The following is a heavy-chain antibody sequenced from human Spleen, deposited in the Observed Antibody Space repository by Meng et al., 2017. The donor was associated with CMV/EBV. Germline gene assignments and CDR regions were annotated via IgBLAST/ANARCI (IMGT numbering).Heavy chain of an antibody. V-gene: IGHV3-21*01. CDR1: GFTFSTYS. Sequence: GESLKISCAASGFTFSTYSMNWVRQAPGKGLEWVSSISSSSSYIYYADSVKGRFTISRDNAKNTLYLQMNSLRAEDTAVYYCARRSGYSSSSGAFDIWGQGTMVTVSS. CDR3: ARRSGYSSSSGAFDI. J-gene: IGHJ3*02. D-gene: IGHD6-6*01. CDR2: ISSSSSYI.